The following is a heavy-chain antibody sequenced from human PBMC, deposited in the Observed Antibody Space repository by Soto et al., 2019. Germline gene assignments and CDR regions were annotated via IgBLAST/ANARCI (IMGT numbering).Heavy chain of an antibody. CDR2: IYHSGSF. CDR3: ARSVGYRSGWWPYYFDY. Sequence: PSETLSLTCAVSGGSIGSVGYSWNWIRQPPGEGLEWIGYIYHSGSFLHNPSLKSRVTISLDMSKNQFSLRLTSVTAADTAVFYCARSVGYRSGWWPYYFDYWGQGALVTVSS. D-gene: IGHD6-19*01. CDR1: GGSIGSVGYS. J-gene: IGHJ4*02. V-gene: IGHV4-30-2*01.